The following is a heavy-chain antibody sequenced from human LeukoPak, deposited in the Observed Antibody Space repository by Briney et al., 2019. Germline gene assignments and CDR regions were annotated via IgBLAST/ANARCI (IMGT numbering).Heavy chain of an antibody. CDR3: ARAYDFPDY. V-gene: IGHV1-46*01. D-gene: IGHD3-3*01. Sequence: ASVKLSCKASGYTFTSYYMNWVRQATGQGPERMGIINPSGGSTSYAQKFQGRVTMTRDTSTSTVYMELSSLRSEDTAVYYCARAYDFPDYWGQGTLVTVSS. CDR2: INPSGGST. J-gene: IGHJ4*02. CDR1: GYTFTSYY.